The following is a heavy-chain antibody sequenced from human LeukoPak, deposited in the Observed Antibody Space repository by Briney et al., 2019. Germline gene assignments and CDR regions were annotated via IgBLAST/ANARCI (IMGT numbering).Heavy chain of an antibody. CDR3: ARVQGSSGPGIFEY. D-gene: IGHD6-19*01. Sequence: GGSLRLSCAASGFTFSNYWMSRVRQAPGKGLEWVANIKQDGSEKFYVDSVKGRFTISRDNAKKSLYLQMNSLRVEDTAVYYCARVQGSSGPGIFEYWGQGTLVTVSS. CDR2: IKQDGSEK. V-gene: IGHV3-7*01. J-gene: IGHJ4*02. CDR1: GFTFSNYW.